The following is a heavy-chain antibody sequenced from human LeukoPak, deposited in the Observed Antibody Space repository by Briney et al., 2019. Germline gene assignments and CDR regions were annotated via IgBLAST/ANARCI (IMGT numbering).Heavy chain of an antibody. CDR1: GYTFTGYY. V-gene: IGHV1-2*06. CDR3: ARAASGYSYGY. J-gene: IGHJ4*02. CDR2: INPNSGGT. Sequence: ASVKVSCKASGYTFTGYYIHWVRQAPGQGLEWMGRINPNSGGTDYAQKFQGTVTTTRDTSISTAYMELSRLTSDDTAVYYCARAASGYSYGYWGQGTLVTVSS. D-gene: IGHD5-18*01.